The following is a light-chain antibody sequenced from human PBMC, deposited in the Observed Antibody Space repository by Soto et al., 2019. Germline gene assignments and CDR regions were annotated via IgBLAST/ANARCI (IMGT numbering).Light chain of an antibody. Sequence: EIVMTQSPATLSVSPGERATPSCRASQSVSSTLAWYQQKPGQAPRLLIYGASTRATGIPARFSGSGSGTEFTLTISSLQSEDFAVYYCQHYNNWPAFGQGTKVEIK. V-gene: IGKV3-15*01. CDR2: GAS. J-gene: IGKJ1*01. CDR1: QSVSST. CDR3: QHYNNWPA.